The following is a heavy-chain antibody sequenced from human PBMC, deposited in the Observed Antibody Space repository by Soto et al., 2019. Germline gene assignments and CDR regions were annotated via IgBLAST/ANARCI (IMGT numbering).Heavy chain of an antibody. J-gene: IGHJ5*02. Sequence: EVQLVESGGGLVKPGGSLRLSCAASGFTFSSYSMNWVRQAPGKGLEWVSSISSSSSYIYYADSVKGRFTISRDNAKNSMYLKMNSLRAENTAVYYCARDYYGSGSYYTGNNWFDPWGQGTLVTVSS. V-gene: IGHV3-21*01. D-gene: IGHD3-10*01. CDR3: ARDYYGSGSYYTGNNWFDP. CDR2: ISSSSSYI. CDR1: GFTFSSYS.